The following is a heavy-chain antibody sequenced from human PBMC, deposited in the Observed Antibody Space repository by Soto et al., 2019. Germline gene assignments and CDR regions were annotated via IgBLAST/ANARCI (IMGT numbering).Heavy chain of an antibody. CDR2: INHSGST. V-gene: IGHV4-34*01. Sequence: NPSETLSLTCAVYGGSFSGYYWSWIRQPPGKGLEWSGEINHSGSTNYNPSLKSRVTISVDTSKNQFSLKLSSVTAADTAVYYCARGGDPWGQGTLVTVSS. CDR3: ARGGDP. J-gene: IGHJ5*02. CDR1: GGSFSGYY.